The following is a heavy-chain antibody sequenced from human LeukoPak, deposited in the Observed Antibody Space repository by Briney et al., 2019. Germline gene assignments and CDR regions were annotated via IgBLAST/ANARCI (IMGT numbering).Heavy chain of an antibody. CDR1: GFTFSSYA. J-gene: IGHJ4*02. D-gene: IGHD6-19*01. V-gene: IGHV3-30-3*01. CDR3: ARDLSGYFDY. CDR2: ISYDGSNK. Sequence: GGSLRLSCAASGFTFSSYAMRWVRQAPGKGLEWVAVISYDGSNKYYADSVKGRFTISRDNSKNTLYLRMNSLRAEDTAVYYCARDLSGYFDYWGQGTLVTVSS.